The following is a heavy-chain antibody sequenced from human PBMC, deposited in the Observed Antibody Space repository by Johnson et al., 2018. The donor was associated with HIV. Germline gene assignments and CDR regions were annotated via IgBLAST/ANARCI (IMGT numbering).Heavy chain of an antibody. J-gene: IGHJ3*02. CDR3: AKAGQMVAATSAFDI. CDR1: GFTFSSYA. Sequence: QVQLVESGGGVVQPGRSLRLSCAASGFTFSSYAMHWVRPAPGKGLEWVAVISYDGSNKYYADSVKGRFTLSRDNSKNTLYLQMNSLRAEDTAVYYCAKAGQMVAATSAFDIWGQGTMVTVSS. D-gene: IGHD2-15*01. V-gene: IGHV3-30-3*01. CDR2: ISYDGSNK.